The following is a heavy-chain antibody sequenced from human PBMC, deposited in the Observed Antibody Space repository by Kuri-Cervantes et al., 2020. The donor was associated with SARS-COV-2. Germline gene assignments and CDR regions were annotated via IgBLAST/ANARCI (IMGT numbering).Heavy chain of an antibody. V-gene: IGHV3-30*19. J-gene: IGHJ4*02. CDR2: ISYDGSNK. CDR3: ARDRSTHYFDY. CDR1: GFNFSRYA. Sequence: GESLKISCAGSGFNFSRYAMSWVRQAAGKGLEWVAVISYDGSNKYYADSVKGRFTISRDNSKNTLYLQMNSLRAEDTAVYYCARDRSTHYFDYWGQGTLVTVSS.